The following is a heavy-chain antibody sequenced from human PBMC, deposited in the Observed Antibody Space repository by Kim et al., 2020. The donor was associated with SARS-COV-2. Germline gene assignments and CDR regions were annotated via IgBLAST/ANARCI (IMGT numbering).Heavy chain of an antibody. D-gene: IGHD2-2*02. V-gene: IGHV1-69*04. CDR1: GGTFSSYA. CDR2: IIPILGIA. CDR3: TVVPAAIQGPHAFDI. Sequence: SVKVSCKASGGTFSSYAISWVRQAPGQGLEWMGRIIPILGIANYAQKFQGRVTITADKSTSTAYMELSSLRSEDTAVYYCTVVPAAIQGPHAFDIWGQGTMVTVSS. J-gene: IGHJ3*02.